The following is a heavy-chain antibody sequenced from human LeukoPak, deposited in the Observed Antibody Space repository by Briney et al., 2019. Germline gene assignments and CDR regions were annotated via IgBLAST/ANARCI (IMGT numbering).Heavy chain of an antibody. D-gene: IGHD3-22*01. CDR3: ARGGNDSSGYCGGPYYCHY. J-gene: IGHJ4*02. V-gene: IGHV4-34*01. CDR2: INHSGST. Sequence: PSETLSLTCAVYGGSFSGYYWSWIRQPPGKGLEWIGEINHSGSTNYNPSLKSRVTISVDTSKNQFSLKLSSVTAADTAVYYCARGGNDSSGYCGGPYYCHYWGQGTLVTVSS. CDR1: GGSFSGYY.